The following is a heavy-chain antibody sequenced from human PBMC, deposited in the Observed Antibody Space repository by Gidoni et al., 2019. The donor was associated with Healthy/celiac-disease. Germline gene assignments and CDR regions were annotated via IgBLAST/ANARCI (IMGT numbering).Heavy chain of an antibody. CDR3: ARDNALVHYYYGMDV. D-gene: IGHD2-2*01. V-gene: IGHV1-18*01. CDR2: ISAYNGNP. Sequence: QVQLVQSGAEVKKPGASVKVSCKASGYTLTSYGISWVRQAPGQGLEWMGWISAYNGNPNYAQKLQGRVTMPPDPSTSTAYMELRSLSSDDTAVYYCARDNALVHYYYGMDVWGKGTTVTVSS. J-gene: IGHJ6*04. CDR1: GYTLTSYG.